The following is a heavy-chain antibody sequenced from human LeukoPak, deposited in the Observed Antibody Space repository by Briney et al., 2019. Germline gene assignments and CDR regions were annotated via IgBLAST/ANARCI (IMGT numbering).Heavy chain of an antibody. V-gene: IGHV4-59*01. CDR1: GGSISSYH. J-gene: IGHJ4*02. CDR2: IFYSGDT. D-gene: IGHD5-18*01. Sequence: PSETLSLTCTVSGGSISSYHWSWIRQPPGKELEWIGYIFYSGDTNYNPSLKSRVTISVDTSKNQFSLKLRSVTAADTAVYYCARRSYGYSFDYWGQGTLVTVSS. CDR3: ARRSYGYSFDY.